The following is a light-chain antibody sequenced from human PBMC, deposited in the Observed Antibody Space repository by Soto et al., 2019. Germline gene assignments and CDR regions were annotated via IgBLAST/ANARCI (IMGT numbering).Light chain of an antibody. CDR3: QQYGSSPQPIT. V-gene: IGKV3-20*01. CDR2: GAS. CDR1: QSVSSSY. Sequence: EMVLTQSPGTLSLSPGERATLSCRASQSVSSSYLAWYQQKPGQAPRLLIYGASSRATGIPDRFSGSGSGTAFTLTISSLEPEDFAVYYCQQYGSSPQPITFGQGTRLEIK. J-gene: IGKJ5*01.